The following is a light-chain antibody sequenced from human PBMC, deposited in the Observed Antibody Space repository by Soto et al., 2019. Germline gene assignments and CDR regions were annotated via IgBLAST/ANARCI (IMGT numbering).Light chain of an antibody. CDR1: SSDVGGYNY. CDR2: EVS. J-gene: IGLJ1*01. Sequence: SALTQPPSASGSPGQSVTISCTGTSSDVGGYNYVSWYQQHPGKAPKLMIYEVSKRPSGVPDRFSGSKSGNTASLTVSGLQAEDEADYYCSSYAGSNKGDVFGTGTKVTVL. V-gene: IGLV2-8*01. CDR3: SSYAGSNKGDV.